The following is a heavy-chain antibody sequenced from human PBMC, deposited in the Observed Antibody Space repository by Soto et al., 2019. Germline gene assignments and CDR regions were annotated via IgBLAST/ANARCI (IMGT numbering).Heavy chain of an antibody. D-gene: IGHD6-13*01. V-gene: IGHV4-4*02. J-gene: IGHJ4*02. CDR3: ARARATIAAAAIFDC. CDR1: GVSIGTSNR. Sequence: PSETLSLTCAVSGVSIGTSNRWSWVRQPPGKGLEWIGEVYRTGSTNYTPSLESRLTISVDKSKNQFSLKLTSVTAADTAVYYCARARATIAAAAIFDCWGQGTLVT. CDR2: VYRTGST.